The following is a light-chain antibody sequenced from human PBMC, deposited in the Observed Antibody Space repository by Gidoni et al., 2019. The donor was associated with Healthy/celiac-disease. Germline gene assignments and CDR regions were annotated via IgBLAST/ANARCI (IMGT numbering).Light chain of an antibody. Sequence: EIVLTQSPATLSLSPGERATLSCRASQSVSSYLDWYQQKPGQAPRLLIYDASNRATGIPARFSGSGSGTDFTLTLSSLEPEDFAVYYCQQRSNWPPAVTFXGXTKVEIK. CDR2: DAS. V-gene: IGKV3-11*01. CDR1: QSVSSY. J-gene: IGKJ4*01. CDR3: QQRSNWPPAVT.